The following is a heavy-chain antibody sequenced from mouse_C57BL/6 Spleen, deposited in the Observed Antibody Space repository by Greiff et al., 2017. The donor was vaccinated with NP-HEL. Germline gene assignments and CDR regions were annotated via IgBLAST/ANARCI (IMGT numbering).Heavy chain of an antibody. V-gene: IGHV5-16*01. CDR1: GFTFSDYY. Sequence: DVKLVESEGGLVQPGSSMKLSCTASGFTFSDYYMAWVRQVPEKGLEWVANINYDGSSTYYLDSLKSRFIISRDNAKNILYLQMSSLKSEDTATYYCASFTTTERYFDVWGTGTTVTVSS. J-gene: IGHJ1*03. CDR3: ASFTTTERYFDV. D-gene: IGHD1-1*01. CDR2: INYDGSST.